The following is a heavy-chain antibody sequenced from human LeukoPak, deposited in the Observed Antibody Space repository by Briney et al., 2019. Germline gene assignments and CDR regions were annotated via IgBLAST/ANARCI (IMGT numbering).Heavy chain of an antibody. Sequence: SETLSLTCTVSGASISGHYLTWLRQPPGKGLEWIGYISYIGSTNYNPSLKSRVTISVDTSKNQFSLKLRSLTAADTAVYYCARDQISINALDMWGQGTMVTVSS. CDR1: GASISGHY. CDR2: ISYIGST. V-gene: IGHV4-59*11. J-gene: IGHJ3*02. CDR3: ARDQISINALDM. D-gene: IGHD1-14*01.